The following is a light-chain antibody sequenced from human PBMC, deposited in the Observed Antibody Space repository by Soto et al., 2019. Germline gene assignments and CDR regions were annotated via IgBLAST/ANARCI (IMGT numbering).Light chain of an antibody. CDR1: SSDVGGYNY. Sequence: SDLTRAGYVCRSRWQSLTISCTGTSSDVGGYNYVSWYQQHPGKAPKLMIYDVSNRPSGVSNRFSGSKSGNTASLTISGLQAEDEADYYCSSYTSSSTLFYVFGTGTKVTVL. CDR2: DVS. J-gene: IGLJ1*01. CDR3: SSYTSSSTLFYV. V-gene: IGLV2-14*01.